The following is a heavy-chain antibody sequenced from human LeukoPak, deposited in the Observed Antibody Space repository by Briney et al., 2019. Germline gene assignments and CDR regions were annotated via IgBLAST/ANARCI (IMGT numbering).Heavy chain of an antibody. V-gene: IGHV3-48*03. Sequence: GGXLRLSCAASGFTFSSYEMNWVRQAPGKGLEWVSYISSSGSTIYYADSVKGRFTISRDNAKNSLYLQINSLRAEDTAVYYCARSFEGGFDIWGQGTMVTVSS. CDR3: ARSFEGGFDI. J-gene: IGHJ3*02. CDR1: GFTFSSYE. CDR2: ISSSGSTI. D-gene: IGHD1-26*01.